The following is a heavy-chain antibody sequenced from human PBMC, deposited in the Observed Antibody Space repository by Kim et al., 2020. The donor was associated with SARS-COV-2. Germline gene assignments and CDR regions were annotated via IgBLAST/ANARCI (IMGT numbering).Heavy chain of an antibody. Sequence: GGSLRLSCAASGFTFDDYAMHWVRQAPGKGLEWVSGISWNSGSIGYADSVKGRFTISRDNAKNSLYLQMNSLRAEDTALYYCAKDVSYYYDSSGYSPYYGMDVWGQGTTVTVSS. V-gene: IGHV3-9*01. CDR3: AKDVSYYYDSSGYSPYYGMDV. CDR1: GFTFDDYA. J-gene: IGHJ6*02. D-gene: IGHD3-22*01. CDR2: ISWNSGSI.